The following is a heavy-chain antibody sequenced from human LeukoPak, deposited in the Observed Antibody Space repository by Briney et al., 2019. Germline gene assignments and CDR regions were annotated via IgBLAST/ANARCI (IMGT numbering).Heavy chain of an antibody. V-gene: IGHV3-43*01. CDR1: GFTFDDYT. Sequence: GGSLRLSCAASGFTFDDYTMHWVRQAPGKGLEWVSLISWDGGSTYYADSVKGRFTISRDDSKNTVYLQMNSLRVEDTAVYFCARALNLGTTDSYWGQGTLVTVSS. CDR2: ISWDGGST. CDR3: ARALNLGTTDSY. J-gene: IGHJ4*02. D-gene: IGHD1-1*01.